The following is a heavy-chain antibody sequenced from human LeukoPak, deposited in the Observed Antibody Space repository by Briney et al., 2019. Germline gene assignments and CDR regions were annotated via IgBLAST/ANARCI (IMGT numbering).Heavy chain of an antibody. CDR3: ARDRSGWIDF. D-gene: IGHD6-19*01. V-gene: IGHV4-59*01. CDR1: NGSISAFC. J-gene: IGHJ4*02. Sequence: SETLSLTCTVSNGSISAFCWSWIRQSPGKTLEWIGYIYHSGSTNYNPSLESRVSISVDKSKNLFSLKMNSVTAADTAVYYCARDRSGWIDFWGQGTLVTVSS. CDR2: IYHSGST.